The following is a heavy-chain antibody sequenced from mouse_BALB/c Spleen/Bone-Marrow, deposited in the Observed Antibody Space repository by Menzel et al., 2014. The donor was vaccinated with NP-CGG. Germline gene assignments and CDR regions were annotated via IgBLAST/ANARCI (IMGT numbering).Heavy chain of an antibody. CDR3: ARDSFLITRALDY. J-gene: IGHJ4*01. CDR1: GFSLTGYG. Sequence: VHLVESGPGLVAPSQSLSITCTVSGFSLTGYGVSWVRQPPGKGLEWLGMIWGDGSTDCNSALKSRLSISKDNSKSQVFLKMNSLQTDDTARYYCARDSFLITRALDYWGQGTSVTVSS. D-gene: IGHD2-4*01. CDR2: IWGDGST. V-gene: IGHV2-6-7*01.